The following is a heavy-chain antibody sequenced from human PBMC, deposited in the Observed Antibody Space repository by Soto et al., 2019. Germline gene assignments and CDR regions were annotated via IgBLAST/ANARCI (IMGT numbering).Heavy chain of an antibody. Sequence: GGSLRLSCAASGFTFSNAWMNWVRQAPGKGLEWVGRIKSKTDGGTTDYAAPVKGRFTISRDDSKNTLYLQMNSLKTEDTAVYYCTTLPSVRGVEYYYYYYGMDVWGQGTTVTVSS. D-gene: IGHD3-10*01. CDR1: GFTFSNAW. CDR3: TTLPSVRGVEYYYYYYGMDV. CDR2: IKSKTDGGTT. V-gene: IGHV3-15*07. J-gene: IGHJ6*02.